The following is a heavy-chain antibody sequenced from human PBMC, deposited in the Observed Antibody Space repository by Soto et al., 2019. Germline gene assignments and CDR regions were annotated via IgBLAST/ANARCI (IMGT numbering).Heavy chain of an antibody. CDR1: GFSISSYY. CDR2: IYYSGST. Sequence: SETLSLTCTVSGFSISSYYWSWIRQPPGKGLEWIGYIYYSGSTNYNPSLKSRVTISVDTSKNQFSLKLSSVTAADTAVYYCARVRGGGYSYGYVVWFDPWGQGTLVTVSS. J-gene: IGHJ5*02. V-gene: IGHV4-59*01. CDR3: ARVRGGGYSYGYVVWFDP. D-gene: IGHD5-18*01.